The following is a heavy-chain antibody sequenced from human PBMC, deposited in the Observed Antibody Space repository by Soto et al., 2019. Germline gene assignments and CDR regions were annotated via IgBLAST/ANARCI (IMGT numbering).Heavy chain of an antibody. CDR2: IYYSGST. CDR1: GGSISSYY. CDR3: AGSSTSANYFDY. J-gene: IGHJ4*02. Sequence: PSETLSLTCTVSGGSISSYYWIWIRQPPGKGLEWIGYIYYSGSTNYNPSLKSRVTISVDTSKNQFSLKLSSVTAADTAVYYCAGSSTSANYFDYWGQGTPVTVSS. D-gene: IGHD2-2*01. V-gene: IGHV4-59*08.